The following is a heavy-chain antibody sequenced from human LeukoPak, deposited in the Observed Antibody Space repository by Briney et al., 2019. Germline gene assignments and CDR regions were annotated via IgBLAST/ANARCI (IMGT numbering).Heavy chain of an antibody. D-gene: IGHD4-23*01. V-gene: IGHV3-7*03. CDR1: GFTFSSYW. J-gene: IGHJ4*02. Sequence: PGGSLRLSCAASGFTFSSYWMSWVRQAPGKGLEWVANIKQDGSEKYYVDSVKGRFTISRDNAKNSLYLQMNSLRAEDTALYYCAMERDHGGNSGLVGYFDYWGQGTLVTVSS. CDR2: IKQDGSEK. CDR3: AMERDHGGNSGLVGYFDY.